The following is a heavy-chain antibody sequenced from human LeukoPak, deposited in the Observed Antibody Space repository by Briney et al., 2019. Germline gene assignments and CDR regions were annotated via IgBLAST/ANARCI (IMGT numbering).Heavy chain of an antibody. Sequence: GGSLRLSCAASGFTFSSYGMHWVRQAPGKGLEWVAFIRYDGSNKYYADSVKGRFTISRDNSKNTLYLQMNSLRAEDTAVYYCAKDYVGRSGPYYFDYWGQGTLVTVSS. CDR3: AKDYVGRSGPYYFDY. V-gene: IGHV3-30*02. CDR1: GFTFSSYG. J-gene: IGHJ4*02. CDR2: IRYDGSNK. D-gene: IGHD3-10*01.